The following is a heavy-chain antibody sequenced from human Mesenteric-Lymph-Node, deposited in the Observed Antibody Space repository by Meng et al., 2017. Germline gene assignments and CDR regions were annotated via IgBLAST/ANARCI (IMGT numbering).Heavy chain of an antibody. CDR2: TYYGGST. Sequence: LPRRARAGGLEPPPALPPPSSVFGAPVMSGSYHWSWVRQPPGKGLECIGYTYYGGSTSYNPSLKSRVSMSVDTSKNQFSLTLSSVTAADTAVYYCKANTAGGRGLCSWGQGTLVTVSS. CDR1: GAPVMSGSYH. J-gene: IGHJ5*02. V-gene: IGHV4-30-4*08. CDR3: KANTAGGRGLCS. D-gene: IGHD3-16*01.